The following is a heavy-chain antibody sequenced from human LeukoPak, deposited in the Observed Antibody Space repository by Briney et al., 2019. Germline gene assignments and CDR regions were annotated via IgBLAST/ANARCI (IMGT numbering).Heavy chain of an antibody. V-gene: IGHV4-4*07. CDR1: GGSISSYY. CDR3: ARDARYCSSTSCSLWFDP. J-gene: IGHJ5*02. CDR2: IYTSGST. Sequence: SETLSLTCTVSGGSISSYYWSWIRQPAGKGLEWIGRIYTSGSTNYNPSLKSRVTMSVDTPKNQFSLKLSSVTAADTAVYYCARDARYCSSTSCSLWFDPWGQGTLVTVSS. D-gene: IGHD2-2*01.